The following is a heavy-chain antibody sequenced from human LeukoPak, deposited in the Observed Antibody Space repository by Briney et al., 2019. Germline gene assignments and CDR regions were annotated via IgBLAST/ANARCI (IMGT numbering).Heavy chain of an antibody. CDR3: ARDRGLYCSGGSCYRAYYYYYMDV. V-gene: IGHV4-59*01. Sequence: SETLSLTCTVSGGSISSYYWSWIRQPPGKGLEWIGYIYYSGSTNYNPSLKSRVTISVDTSKNQFSLKLSSVTAADTAVYYCARDRGLYCSGGSCYRAYYYYYMDVWGKGTTVTISS. J-gene: IGHJ6*03. CDR2: IYYSGST. CDR1: GGSISSYY. D-gene: IGHD2-15*01.